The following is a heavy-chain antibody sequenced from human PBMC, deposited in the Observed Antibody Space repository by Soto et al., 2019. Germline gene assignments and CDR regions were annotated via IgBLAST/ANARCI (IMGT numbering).Heavy chain of an antibody. J-gene: IGHJ4*02. CDR3: ARGGDYYDSSGYYHFDY. CDR1: GYSFTSYW. Sequence: PGASLKISCKGSGYSFTSYWIGWVRQMPGKGLEWMGIIYPGDSDTRYSPSFQGQVTISADKSISTAYLQWSSLKASDTAMYYCARGGDYYDSSGYYHFDYWGQGTLVTVSS. D-gene: IGHD3-22*01. V-gene: IGHV5-51*01. CDR2: IYPGDSDT.